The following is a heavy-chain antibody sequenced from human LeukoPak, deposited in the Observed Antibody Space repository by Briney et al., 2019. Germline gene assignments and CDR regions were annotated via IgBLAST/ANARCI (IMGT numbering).Heavy chain of an antibody. V-gene: IGHV3-48*03. CDR2: IGSSGSTI. D-gene: IGHD5-18*01. CDR1: GFTFSSYE. CDR3: ARDPLQLWSFDY. Sequence: TGGSLRLSCAASGFTFSSYEMNWVRQAPGKGLEWVSYIGSSGSTIYYADSVKGRFTISRDNAKNSLYLQMNSLRAEDTAVYYCARDPLQLWSFDYWGQGTLVTVSS. J-gene: IGHJ4*02.